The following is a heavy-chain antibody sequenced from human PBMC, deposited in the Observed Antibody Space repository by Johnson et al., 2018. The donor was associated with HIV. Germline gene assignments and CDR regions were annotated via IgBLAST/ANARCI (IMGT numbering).Heavy chain of an antibody. V-gene: IGHV3-30*02. CDR1: GFTFADYG. J-gene: IGHJ3*02. Sequence: QVQLVESGGGVVQPGGSLRLSCAASGFTFADYGMHWVRQPPGKGLEWVAFIAHDESITHYADSVKGRFTMSRDNSKNTLYLQMNSVRVEDTAVYYCAKDLRHVAVSEGFDILGQGTVVSVSS. CDR2: IAHDESIT. CDR3: AKDLRHVAVSEGFDI. D-gene: IGHD6-19*01.